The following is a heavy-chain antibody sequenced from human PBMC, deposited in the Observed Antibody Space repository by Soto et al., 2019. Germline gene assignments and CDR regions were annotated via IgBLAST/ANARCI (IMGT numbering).Heavy chain of an antibody. J-gene: IGHJ6*03. CDR3: ARESSGYNYYYYYMDV. D-gene: IGHD5-12*01. Sequence: SETLSLTCAVYGGSFSGYYWSWIRQPPGKGLEWIGEINHSGSTNYNPSLKSRVTISVDTSKNQFSLKLSPVTAADTAVYYCARESSGYNYYYYYMDVWGKGTTVTVSS. CDR1: GGSFSGYY. V-gene: IGHV4-34*01. CDR2: INHSGST.